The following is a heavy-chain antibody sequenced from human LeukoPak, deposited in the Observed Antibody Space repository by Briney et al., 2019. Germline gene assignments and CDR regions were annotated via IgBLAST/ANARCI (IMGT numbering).Heavy chain of an antibody. CDR1: GFTFSNYF. D-gene: IGHD2-15*01. CDR2: INGDGTST. CDR3: TRRVDSSRWFDP. J-gene: IGHJ5*02. Sequence: GGSLRLSSSVSGFTFSNYFMHWVRQAPGEGRVWVSRINGDGTSTIYADSVKGRFTISRDNAKNTLYLQMNSLRAEDTAIYYCTRRVDSSRWFDPWGQGTLVSVSS. V-gene: IGHV3-74*01.